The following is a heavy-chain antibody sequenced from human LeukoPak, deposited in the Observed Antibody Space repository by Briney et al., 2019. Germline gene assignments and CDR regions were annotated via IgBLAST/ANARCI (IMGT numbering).Heavy chain of an antibody. CDR2: INPNSGGT. Sequence: ASVKVSCKASGYTFTGHYMHWVRQAPGQGLEWVGWINPNSGGTNYAQSFQGRVTMTRDTSISTAYMELYSLRSDDTAVYYCAREGYYGMDVWGQGTTVTVSS. CDR3: AREGYYGMDV. V-gene: IGHV1-2*02. CDR1: GYTFTGHY. J-gene: IGHJ6*02.